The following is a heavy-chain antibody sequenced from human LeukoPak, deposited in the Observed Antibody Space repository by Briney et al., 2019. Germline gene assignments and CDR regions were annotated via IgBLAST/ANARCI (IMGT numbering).Heavy chain of an antibody. CDR1: GYSFTSYW. Sequence: GESLKISCQDSGYSFTSYWIGWVRQMPGKGLEWMGLIYPGDSDTKYSPSFQGRVTISADKSIFSAYLQWSSLKASDSAMYYCFLYVGNSGAAFWGQGTLVTVSS. CDR3: FLYVGNSGAAF. V-gene: IGHV5-51*01. J-gene: IGHJ4*02. D-gene: IGHD4-23*01. CDR2: IYPGDSDT.